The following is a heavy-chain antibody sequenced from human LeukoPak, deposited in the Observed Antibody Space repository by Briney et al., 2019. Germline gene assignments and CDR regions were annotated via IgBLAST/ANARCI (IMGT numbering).Heavy chain of an antibody. J-gene: IGHJ6*02. CDR2: IKQEGREK. V-gene: IGHV3-7*01. CDR1: GFTSSSYC. D-gene: IGHD3-10*01. CDR3: AREAGESLYQYYGMDV. Sequence: GGSLRPSCVASGFTSSSYCTSWVRHAPAQGLGWGANIKQEGREKYYLDSVKGRFTISRDNAKNSLYLQMSSLRAEDTAVYYCAREAGESLYQYYGMDVWGQGTTVTVSS.